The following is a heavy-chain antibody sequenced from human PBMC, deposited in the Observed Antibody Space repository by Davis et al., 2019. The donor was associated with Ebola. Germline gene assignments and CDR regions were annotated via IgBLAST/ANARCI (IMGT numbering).Heavy chain of an antibody. CDR2: INSDGSQE. V-gene: IGHV3-7*01. D-gene: IGHD4-17*01. Sequence: GGSPRLSCAASGFNFDTYWMSWVRQAPGKGLEWVASINSDGSQENYLDSVRGRFTISRDNAQNSLYLQMSSLRDDDTSIYYCAREPTGFDYWGQGTLVTVSS. CDR1: GFNFDTYW. CDR3: AREPTGFDY. J-gene: IGHJ4*02.